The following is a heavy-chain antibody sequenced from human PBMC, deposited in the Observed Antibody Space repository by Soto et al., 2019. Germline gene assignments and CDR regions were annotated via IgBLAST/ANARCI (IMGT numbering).Heavy chain of an antibody. Sequence: EVQLVETGGDLIQSGGSLRLSCAASGFALSSSYMMWVRQAPGKGLECISLTYTDGSTHYADSVKGRFTVSRDVSRNTLYLLMQRLSAEDIAVYYCAGHPPITSDYAMVVWVQGTTVSVSS. D-gene: IGHD1-20*01. CDR3: AGHPPITSDYAMVV. J-gene: IGHJ6*02. CDR1: GFALSSSY. CDR2: TYTDGST. V-gene: IGHV3-53*02.